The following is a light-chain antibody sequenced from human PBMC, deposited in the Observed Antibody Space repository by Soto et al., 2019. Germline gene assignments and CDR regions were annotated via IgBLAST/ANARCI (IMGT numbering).Light chain of an antibody. Sequence: EIVMTQSPATLSVSPGERATLSCRASQSVSSDLAWYQQKPGQAPRLLIYGASTRATGIPARFSGSGSGTEFALTISSLQSEDFAVYYCRQFKNWPWTFGQGTKVDI. CDR3: RQFKNWPWT. CDR1: QSVSSD. CDR2: GAS. V-gene: IGKV3-15*01. J-gene: IGKJ1*01.